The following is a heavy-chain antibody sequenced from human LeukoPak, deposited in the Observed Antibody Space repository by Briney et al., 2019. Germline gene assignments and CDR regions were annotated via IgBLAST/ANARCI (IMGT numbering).Heavy chain of an antibody. CDR2: IYYSGST. CDR3: ARGGYSYGYGAFDI. V-gene: IGHV4-59*01. CDR1: GGSISSYY. D-gene: IGHD5-18*01. Sequence: SEALSLTRAEPGGSISSYYWSWVRQPPGKGLEWMGYIYYSGSTYYNHSLKSRVTLSGDTSKNQFSLKLSSVTTADTAVYYCARGGYSYGYGAFDIWGQGTMVTVSS. J-gene: IGHJ3*02.